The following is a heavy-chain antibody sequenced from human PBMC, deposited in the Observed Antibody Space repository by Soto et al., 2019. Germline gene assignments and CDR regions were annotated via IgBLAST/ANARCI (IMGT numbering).Heavy chain of an antibody. CDR1: EFTFNTYW. CDR2: IKDDGSEK. D-gene: IGHD3-22*01. CDR3: ARDWGTPGRGSAGGYSYHDGMDV. J-gene: IGHJ6*02. V-gene: IGHV3-7*05. Sequence: EVQLVESGGGLVQPGGSLRLSCLASEFTFNTYWMNWVRQAPGRGLEWVANIKDDGSEKNYVDSVNGRFTISRDNAKNSLYLQMTSLRGEDTAVYFCARDWGTPGRGSAGGYSYHDGMDVWGQGTTGTVSS.